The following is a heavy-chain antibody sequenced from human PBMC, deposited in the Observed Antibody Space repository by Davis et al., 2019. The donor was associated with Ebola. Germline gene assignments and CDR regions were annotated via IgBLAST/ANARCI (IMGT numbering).Heavy chain of an antibody. CDR2: ISTNNGNT. CDR1: GYTFTSYG. V-gene: IGHV1-18*01. D-gene: IGHD1-1*01. CDR3: ARDWSDY. Sequence: ASVKVSCKASGYTFTSYGISWVRQAPGQGLEWMGWISTNNGNTNYAQKFQDRVTMTTDTSTSTVYMELRSLRSDDTAVYYCARDWSDYWGQGTLVTVSS. J-gene: IGHJ4*02.